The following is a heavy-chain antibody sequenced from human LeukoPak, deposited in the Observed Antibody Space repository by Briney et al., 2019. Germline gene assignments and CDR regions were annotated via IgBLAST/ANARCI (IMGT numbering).Heavy chain of an antibody. CDR1: GFAFSSFA. D-gene: IGHD1-1*01. CDR2: IRGGGDT. CDR3: AKANWISNADAAW. J-gene: IGHJ4*02. V-gene: IGHV3-23*01. Sequence: GGSLRLSCGASGFAFSSFAMSWVRQAPARGLEWVSSIRGGGDTFYADSVKGRFTLSRDDSRNTVYLQMNNLRVEDTAVYFCAKANWISNADAAWWGQGTLVTVSS.